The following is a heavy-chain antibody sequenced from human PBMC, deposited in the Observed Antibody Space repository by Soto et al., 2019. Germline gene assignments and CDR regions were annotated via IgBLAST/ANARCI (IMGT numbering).Heavy chain of an antibody. CDR1: GGTFSSYA. CDR3: ARVYYDILTGLDP. Sequence: RASVKVSCKASGGTFSSYAISWVRRAPGQGLEWMGGIIPIFGTANYAQKFQGRVTITADESTSTAYMELSSLRSEDTAVYYCARVYYDILTGLDPWGQGTLVTVSS. CDR2: IIPIFGTA. J-gene: IGHJ5*02. V-gene: IGHV1-69*13. D-gene: IGHD3-9*01.